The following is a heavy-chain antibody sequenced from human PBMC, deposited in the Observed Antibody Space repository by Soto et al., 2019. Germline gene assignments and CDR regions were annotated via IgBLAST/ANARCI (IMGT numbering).Heavy chain of an antibody. V-gene: IGHV1-69*17. CDR3: ARESLGAKGADH. CDR2: IIPIIGVT. D-gene: IGHD3-16*01. J-gene: IGHJ4*02. Sequence: QVQLVQSGAEVQRPGSSVKVSCESSGDTFNSYVISWVRQAPGQGLEWMGGIIPIIGVTHYVQKFQGRVTISALSSTGTAYMELTNLGFEDTALYYCARESLGAKGADHWGQGTLVTVSS. CDR1: GDTFNSYV.